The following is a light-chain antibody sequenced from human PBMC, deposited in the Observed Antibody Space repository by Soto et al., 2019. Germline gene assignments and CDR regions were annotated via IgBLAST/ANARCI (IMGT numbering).Light chain of an antibody. V-gene: IGLV4-69*01. Sequence: QLVLTQSPSASASLGASVKLTCTLSSGHSSYAIAWHQQRPEKGPRFLMKLNSDGSHNNGDGIPDRFSGSSSGAERYLTISSLQSEDEADYYCQTWDTGIRLFGGGTKLTVL. CDR3: QTWDTGIRL. CDR1: SGHSSYA. J-gene: IGLJ2*01. CDR2: LNSDGSH.